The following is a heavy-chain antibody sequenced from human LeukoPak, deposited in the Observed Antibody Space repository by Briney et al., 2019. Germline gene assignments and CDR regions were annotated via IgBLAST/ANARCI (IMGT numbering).Heavy chain of an antibody. D-gene: IGHD3-10*01. CDR1: GGSISSGSYS. Sequence: SQTLSLTCTVSGGSISSGSYSWSWIRQPAGKGLEWIGRIYPSRSTNYNPSLKSRVTISVDTSKNQFSLKLSSVTAADTAVYYCARGFAERYYYYYYMDVWGKGTTVTVSS. V-gene: IGHV4-61*02. CDR2: IYPSRST. CDR3: ARGFAERYYYYYYMDV. J-gene: IGHJ6*03.